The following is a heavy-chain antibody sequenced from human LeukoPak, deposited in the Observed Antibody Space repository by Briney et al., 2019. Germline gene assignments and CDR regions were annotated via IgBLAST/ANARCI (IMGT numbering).Heavy chain of an antibody. CDR2: ISSSTTYI. D-gene: IGHD2-15*01. CDR1: GFTFSTYN. Sequence: PGGSLRLSCAASGFTFSTYNMNWVRQGPGKGLEWVSSISSSTTYIYYADSVKGRFTISRDNAKNSLYLQMNSLRAEDTAVYYWVRNSGDCSVGSCYIRRGGMEVWGKGTTVTVSS. J-gene: IGHJ6*04. V-gene: IGHV3-21*01. CDR3: VRNSGDCSVGSCYIRRGGMEV.